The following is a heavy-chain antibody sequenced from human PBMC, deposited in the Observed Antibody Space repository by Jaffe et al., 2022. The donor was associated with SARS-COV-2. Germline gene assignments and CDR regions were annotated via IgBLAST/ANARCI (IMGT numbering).Heavy chain of an antibody. CDR2: IHYSGST. D-gene: IGHD3-22*01. J-gene: IGHJ4*02. CDR1: GGSISSGHYY. Sequence: QVQLQESGPGLVKPSQTLSLTCTVSGGSISSGHYYWSWIRQPPGKGLEWIGYIHYSGSTYHNPSLKSRVTISVDTSKSQFSLNLSSVTAADTAVYYCASIYSSEYFDYWGQGTLVTVSS. CDR3: ASIYSSEYFDY. V-gene: IGHV4-30-4*01.